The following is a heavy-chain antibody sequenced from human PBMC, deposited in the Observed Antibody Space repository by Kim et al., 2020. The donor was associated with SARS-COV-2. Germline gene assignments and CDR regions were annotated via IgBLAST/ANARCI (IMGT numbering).Heavy chain of an antibody. D-gene: IGHD3-22*01. CDR3: GRLEHPCDSSGFRIDS. J-gene: IGHJ4*02. Sequence: DSVRGRFTVSRDISKSTLYLQMDSLRGEDTAVYYCGRLEHPCDSSGFRIDSWGQGTVVTVSS. V-gene: IGHV3-30*01.